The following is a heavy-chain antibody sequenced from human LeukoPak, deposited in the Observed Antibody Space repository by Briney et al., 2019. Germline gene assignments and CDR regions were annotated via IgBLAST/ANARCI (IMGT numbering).Heavy chain of an antibody. J-gene: IGHJ6*03. CDR1: GGSISSYY. D-gene: IGHD2-15*01. CDR2: IYYSGST. CDR3: ARTPNVYYYYMDV. V-gene: IGHV4-59*01. Sequence: PSETLSLTCTVSGGSISSYYWSWIRQPPGKGLEWIGYIYYSGSTNYNPSLKSRVTISVDTSKNQFSLKLNSVTAADTAVYYCARTPNVYYYYMDVWGKGTTVTVSS.